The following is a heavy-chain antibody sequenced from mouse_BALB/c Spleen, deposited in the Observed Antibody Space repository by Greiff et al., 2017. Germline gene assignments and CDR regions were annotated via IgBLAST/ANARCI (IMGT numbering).Heavy chain of an antibody. CDR3: ARRDYKNYVDY. CDR1: GFTFSSYT. V-gene: IGHV5-12-2*01. J-gene: IGHJ2*01. D-gene: IGHD2-13*01. Sequence: EVMLVESGGGLVQPGGSLKLSCAASGFTFSSYTMSWVRQTPEKRLEWVAYISNGGGSTYYPDTVKGRFTISRDNAKNALYLQMGGLKSEDTAMYYCARRDYKNYVDYWGQGTTLSVSS. CDR2: ISNGGGST.